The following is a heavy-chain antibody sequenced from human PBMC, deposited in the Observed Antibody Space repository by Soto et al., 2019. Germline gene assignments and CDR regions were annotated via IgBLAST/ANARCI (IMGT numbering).Heavy chain of an antibody. CDR2: IILIFGTA. Sequence: QVQLVQSGAEVKKPGSSVKVSCKASGGTFSSYAISWVRQAPGQGLEWLGGIILIFGTANYAQKFQGRVTITADESTSTAYMELSSLRSEDTAVYYCARKTYYYDSRSSDYYYGMDVWGQGTTVPVSS. J-gene: IGHJ6*02. V-gene: IGHV1-69*01. CDR1: GGTFSSYA. CDR3: ARKTYYYDSRSSDYYYGMDV. D-gene: IGHD3-22*01.